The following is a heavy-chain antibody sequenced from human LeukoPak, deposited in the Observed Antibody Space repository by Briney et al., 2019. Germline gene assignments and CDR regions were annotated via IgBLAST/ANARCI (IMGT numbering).Heavy chain of an antibody. Sequence: GSLRLSCAASGFTFSSYWMHWVRQAPGEGLVWVSRIKSDGSVTWYADSVKGRFTISRDNSKNTLYLQMNSLRAEDTAVYYCARDQDRGAFDIWGQGTMVTVSS. CDR3: ARDQDRGAFDI. CDR1: GFTFSSYW. J-gene: IGHJ3*02. CDR2: IKSDGSVT. V-gene: IGHV3-74*01. D-gene: IGHD1-14*01.